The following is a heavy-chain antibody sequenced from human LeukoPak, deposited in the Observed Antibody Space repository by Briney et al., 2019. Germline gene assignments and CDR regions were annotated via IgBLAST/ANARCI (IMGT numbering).Heavy chain of an antibody. J-gene: IGHJ4*02. D-gene: IGHD3-16*01. CDR1: GASISNSSYY. CDR3: ATIKRGNPFGYFDF. Sequence: TSETLSLTCIVSGASISNSSYYWGWIRQSPGKGLEWIGSIYDSGSNYYNPSLKSRVTISVDTSKNQFSLRLSYVTAADTAVYYCATIKRGNPFGYFDFWGQGILVTVSS. V-gene: IGHV4-39*07. CDR2: IYDSGSN.